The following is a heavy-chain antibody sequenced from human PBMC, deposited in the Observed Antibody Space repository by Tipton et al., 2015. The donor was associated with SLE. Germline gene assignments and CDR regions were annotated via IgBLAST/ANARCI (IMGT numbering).Heavy chain of an antibody. D-gene: IGHD3-10*01. J-gene: IGHJ4*02. CDR3: AKDREDYYGAGSHVDY. Sequence: SLRLSCAASGFTFSSYGMHWVRQAPGKGLEWVAFIKFDGSNKYYADSVKGRITISRDNSKNTMYLQMNSLRAEDTAVYYCAKDREDYYGAGSHVDYWGQGTLAPVSS. CDR1: GFTFSSYG. V-gene: IGHV3-30*02. CDR2: IKFDGSNK.